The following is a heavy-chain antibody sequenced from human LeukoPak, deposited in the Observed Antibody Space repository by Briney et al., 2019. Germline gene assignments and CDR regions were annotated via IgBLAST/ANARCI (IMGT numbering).Heavy chain of an antibody. CDR3: ARGLYYYGSGSYPFDP. V-gene: IGHV4-4*09. Sequence: SETLSLTCTVSGGSISSYYWSWIRQPPGKGLEWIGYIYTSGSTNYNPSLKSRVTISLDTSKKQFSLKLTPVTAADTAVYYCARGLYYYGSGSYPFDPWGQGILVTVSS. J-gene: IGHJ5*02. CDR1: GGSISSYY. D-gene: IGHD3-10*01. CDR2: IYTSGST.